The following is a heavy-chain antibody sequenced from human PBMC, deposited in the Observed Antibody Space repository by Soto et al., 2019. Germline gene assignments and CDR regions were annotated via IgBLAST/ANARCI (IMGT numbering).Heavy chain of an antibody. D-gene: IGHD2-2*01. CDR3: ARPDIIVVPAASPYYYGMDV. Sequence: QVPLVQSGAEVKKPGSSVKVSCKASGGTFSSYAISWVRQAPGQGLEWMGGIIPIFGTANYAQKFQGRVTITADESTSTAYIELSSLRSDDTAVYYCARPDIIVVPAASPYYYGMDVWGQGTTVTVSS. CDR1: GGTFSSYA. V-gene: IGHV1-69*01. CDR2: IIPIFGTA. J-gene: IGHJ6*02.